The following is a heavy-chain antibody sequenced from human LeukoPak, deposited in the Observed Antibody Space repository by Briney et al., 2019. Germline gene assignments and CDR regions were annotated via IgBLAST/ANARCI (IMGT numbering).Heavy chain of an antibody. D-gene: IGHD3-10*01. CDR1: GFTFGDYA. J-gene: IGHJ4*02. V-gene: IGHV3-7*01. Sequence: GGSLRLSCTASGFTFGDYAMTWVRQAPGKGLEWVATIKQDGSEIYYVDSVRGRFTISRDNAKNSLYLQMNSLRPEDTAVYYCACFYGSGSYYNFLFDYWGQGTLVTVSS. CDR3: ACFYGSGSYYNFLFDY. CDR2: IKQDGSEI.